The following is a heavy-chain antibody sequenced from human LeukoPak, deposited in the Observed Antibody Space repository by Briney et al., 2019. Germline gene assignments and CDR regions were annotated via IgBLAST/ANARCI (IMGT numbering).Heavy chain of an antibody. CDR2: MNPNSGNT. Sequence: GWMNPNSGNTGYAQKFQGRVTMIRNTSISTAYMELSSLRSEDTAVYYCARGPHSSSSYFDYWGQGTLVTVSS. J-gene: IGHJ4*02. V-gene: IGHV1-8*01. CDR3: ARGPHSSSSYFDY. D-gene: IGHD6-6*01.